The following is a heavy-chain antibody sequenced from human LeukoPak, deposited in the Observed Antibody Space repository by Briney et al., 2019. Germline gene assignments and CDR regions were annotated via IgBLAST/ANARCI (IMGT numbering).Heavy chain of an antibody. Sequence: PSETLSLTCAVDGGSFSDSYWTWIRQPPGKGREWIGEINHSGSTNYNPSLKSRVTISVDTSKNQFSLKLSSVTAADTAVFYCARGRGYFDFWSGYYTGIGNWFDPWGQGTLVTVSS. CDR1: GGSFSDSY. CDR3: ARGRGYFDFWSGYYTGIGNWFDP. D-gene: IGHD3-3*01. J-gene: IGHJ5*02. V-gene: IGHV4-34*01. CDR2: INHSGST.